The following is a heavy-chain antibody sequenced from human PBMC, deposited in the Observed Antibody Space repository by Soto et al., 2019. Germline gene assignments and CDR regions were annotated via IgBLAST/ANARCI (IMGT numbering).Heavy chain of an antibody. D-gene: IGHD4-17*01. Sequence: SETLSLTCTVSGGSISSYSWSWIRQPPGKGLEWIGYIFYSGSTNYSPSLKSRVTMSVDTSKKQFSLKLSSVTTADTAVYYCARENGDYVFDYWGQGALVTVSS. J-gene: IGHJ4*02. CDR2: IFYSGST. CDR3: ARENGDYVFDY. V-gene: IGHV4-59*01. CDR1: GGSISSYS.